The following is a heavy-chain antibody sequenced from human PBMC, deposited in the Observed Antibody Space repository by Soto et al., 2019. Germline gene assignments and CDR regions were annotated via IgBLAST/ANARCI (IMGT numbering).Heavy chain of an antibody. Sequence: ASVKVSCKASGYTFTSYAMHWVRQAPGQRLEWMGWINAGNGNTKYSQKFQGRVTITRDTSASTAYMELSRLRSEDTAVYYCARDYDFWSGFDYWGQGTLVTVSS. V-gene: IGHV1-3*01. J-gene: IGHJ4*02. CDR3: ARDYDFWSGFDY. D-gene: IGHD3-3*01. CDR2: INAGNGNT. CDR1: GYTFTSYA.